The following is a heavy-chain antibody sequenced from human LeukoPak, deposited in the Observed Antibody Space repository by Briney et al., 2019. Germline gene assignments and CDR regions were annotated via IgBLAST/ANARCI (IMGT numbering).Heavy chain of an antibody. CDR1: GYTFANFG. CDR3: ARTCSGSSCYMVH. V-gene: IGHV1-18*01. Sequence: ASVKVSCKASGYTFANFGITWVRQAPGQGLEWMGWISVYNGNTNYAQNLQGRVTLTPDTSTSTAYMELRSLRSGDTALYYCARTCSGSSCYMVHWGQGTLVTVSS. J-gene: IGHJ4*02. D-gene: IGHD2-15*01. CDR2: ISVYNGNT.